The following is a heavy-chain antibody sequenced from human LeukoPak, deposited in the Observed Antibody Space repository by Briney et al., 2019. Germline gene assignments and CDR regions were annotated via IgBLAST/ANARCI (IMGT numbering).Heavy chain of an antibody. Sequence: GGSLRLSCAVSGFTSSSYFWMHWVRQAPGKGLVWVSRIKSDGSSSTYADSMKGRFTISRDSAKNTLYLQMNSLRAEDTAVYYCARDLDLGGYSTFEDWGQGALVTVSS. D-gene: IGHD2-15*01. CDR1: GFTSSSYFW. V-gene: IGHV3-74*01. CDR2: IKSDGSSS. J-gene: IGHJ4*02. CDR3: ARDLDLGGYSTFED.